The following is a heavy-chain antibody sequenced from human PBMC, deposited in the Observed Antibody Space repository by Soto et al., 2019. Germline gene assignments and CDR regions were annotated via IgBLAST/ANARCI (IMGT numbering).Heavy chain of an antibody. D-gene: IGHD6-13*01. CDR3: ARGIAAAGRVYYFDY. Sequence: GASVKVSCKASGYTFTGYYMHWVRQAPGQGLEWMGWINPNSGGTNYAQKFQGWVTMTRDTSISTAYMELSRLRSDDTAVYYCARGIAAAGRVYYFDYWGQGTLVTVSS. CDR1: GYTFTGYY. V-gene: IGHV1-2*04. J-gene: IGHJ4*02. CDR2: INPNSGGT.